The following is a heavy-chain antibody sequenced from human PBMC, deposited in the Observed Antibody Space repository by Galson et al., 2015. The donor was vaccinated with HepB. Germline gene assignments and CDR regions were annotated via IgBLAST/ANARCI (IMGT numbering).Heavy chain of an antibody. Sequence: SLRLSCAASGFTFDDYAMHWVRQAPGKGLEWVSGISWNSGSIGYADSVKGRFTISRDNAKNSLYLQMNSLRAEDTALYYCAKDIRLNIAARSAMDVWGQGTTVTVSS. CDR1: GFTFDDYA. D-gene: IGHD6-6*01. CDR3: AKDIRLNIAARSAMDV. V-gene: IGHV3-9*01. CDR2: ISWNSGSI. J-gene: IGHJ6*02.